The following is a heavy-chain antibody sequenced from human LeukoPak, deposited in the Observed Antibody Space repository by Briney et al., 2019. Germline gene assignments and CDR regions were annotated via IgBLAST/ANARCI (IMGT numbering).Heavy chain of an antibody. CDR2: ISTSSDTM. Sequence: GGSLRLSCAASGFTFTWYSLNWVRQAPGRGLEWVSYISTSSDTMHYADSVKGRFTISRDNAKNSLYLQMNSLRADDTAVYYCARDHNWNFDYWGQGTLVTVSS. V-gene: IGHV3-48*01. CDR1: GFTFTWYS. CDR3: ARDHNWNFDY. J-gene: IGHJ4*02. D-gene: IGHD1-20*01.